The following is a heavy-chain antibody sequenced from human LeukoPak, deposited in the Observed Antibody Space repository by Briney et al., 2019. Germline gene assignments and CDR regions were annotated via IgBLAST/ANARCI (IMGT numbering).Heavy chain of an antibody. J-gene: IGHJ5*02. CDR1: GFTFSDYW. Sequence: PGGSLRLSCAASGFTFSDYWMYWFRQAPGEGLVRVSRMNIDGSSISYADSVKGRFTMPRDNAKNTLYLQMNSLRVEDTAVYYCARAGGGDSRMAYDPWGQGTLVTVSS. D-gene: IGHD6-13*01. CDR3: ARAGGGDSRMAYDP. V-gene: IGHV3-74*01. CDR2: MNIDGSSI.